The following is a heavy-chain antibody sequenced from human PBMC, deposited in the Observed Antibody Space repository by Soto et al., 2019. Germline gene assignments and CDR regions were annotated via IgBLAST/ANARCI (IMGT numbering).Heavy chain of an antibody. CDR1: GYSVTSYW. V-gene: IGHV5-51*01. CDR3: ARHTYYYDSSGYRWYYYYYGMDV. D-gene: IGHD3-22*01. CDR2: IYPGDSDT. Sequence: GESLKISCEGCGYSVTSYWMGWVRQMPGKGLEWMGIIYPGDSDTRSSPSFQGQVTISADKSISTAYLQWSSLKASDTAMYYCARHTYYYDSSGYRWYYYYYGMDVWGQGPTVTVSS. J-gene: IGHJ6*02.